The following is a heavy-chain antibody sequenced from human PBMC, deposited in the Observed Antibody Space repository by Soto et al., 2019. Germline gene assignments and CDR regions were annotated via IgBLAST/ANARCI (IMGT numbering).Heavy chain of an antibody. CDR2: ISSSSSYI. V-gene: IGHV3-21*01. Sequence: EVQLVESGGGLVKPGGSLRLSCAASGFTFSSYSMNWVRQAPGKGLEWVSSISSSSSYIYYADSVKGRFTISRDNAKNSMYLPMNSLRAEDTAVYYCARDLNYDYIWGSYRFSPTEGGFDYWGQGTLVTVSS. CDR3: ARDLNYDYIWGSYRFSPTEGGFDY. D-gene: IGHD3-16*02. CDR1: GFTFSSYS. J-gene: IGHJ4*02.